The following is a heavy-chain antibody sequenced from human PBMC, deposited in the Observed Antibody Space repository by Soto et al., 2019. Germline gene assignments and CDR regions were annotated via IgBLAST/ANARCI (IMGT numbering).Heavy chain of an antibody. CDR2: INQDGSEK. J-gene: IGHJ4*02. Sequence: SLRLSCAASGFTFNSYYMSWVRQAPGRGLEWVAIINQDGSEKYYVDSVKGRFSISRDNAKNLLYLQMNSLRVEDTAVYYCAKDGDGYKSPPFDYWGQGTQVTVSS. D-gene: IGHD6-25*01. CDR3: AKDGDGYKSPPFDY. CDR1: GFTFNSYY. V-gene: IGHV3-7*01.